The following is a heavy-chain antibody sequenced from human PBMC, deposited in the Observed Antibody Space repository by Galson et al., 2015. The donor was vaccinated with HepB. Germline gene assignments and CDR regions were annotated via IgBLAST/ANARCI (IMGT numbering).Heavy chain of an antibody. CDR3: AKENAAQVYDIWTSSPPPPFHGMDV. D-gene: IGHD3-9*01. V-gene: IGHV1-69*04. J-gene: IGHJ6*02. Sequence: SVKVSCKASGGTFSSHGVSWVRQAPGQGLEWVGRIIPFLPISNYAQKFQGRVTISADTSTNTAYMELSSLRLEDTAVYYCAKENAAQVYDIWTSSPPPPFHGMDVWGHGTTVTVAS. CDR1: GGTFSSHG. CDR2: IIPFLPIS.